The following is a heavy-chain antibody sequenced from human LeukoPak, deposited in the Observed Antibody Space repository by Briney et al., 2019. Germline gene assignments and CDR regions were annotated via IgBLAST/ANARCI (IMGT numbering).Heavy chain of an antibody. CDR2: INPNSGGT. CDR1: GYTFTGYY. Sequence: ASVKVSCKASGYTFTGYYIHWVRQAPGQGLEWMGWINPNSGGTNYAQTFQGRVTMTRDTSISTAYMELSRLRSDDTAVYYCARFKGVRGTLGPWGQGTLVTVSS. D-gene: IGHD3-10*01. CDR3: ARFKGVRGTLGP. J-gene: IGHJ5*02. V-gene: IGHV1-2*02.